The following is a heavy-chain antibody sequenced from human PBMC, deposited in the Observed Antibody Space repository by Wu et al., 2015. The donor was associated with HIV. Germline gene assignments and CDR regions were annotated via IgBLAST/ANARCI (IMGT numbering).Heavy chain of an antibody. D-gene: IGHD1/OR15-1a*01. Sequence: QVQLVQSGGGVKKPGASVKVSCKASGYTFTSNYIHWVRQAPGQGLEWMGVINPGGVRVSYAQEFQGRVTMTSDTSTSTVHMDLSSLRSEDTAMYYCATRIGNMEAFNIWGQGTMVIVSS. J-gene: IGHJ3*02. CDR2: INPGGVRV. CDR1: GYTFTSNY. CDR3: ATRIGNMEAFNI. V-gene: IGHV1-46*03.